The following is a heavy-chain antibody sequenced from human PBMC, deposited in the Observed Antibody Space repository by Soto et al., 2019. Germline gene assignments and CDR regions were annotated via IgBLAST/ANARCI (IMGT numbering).Heavy chain of an antibody. J-gene: IGHJ2*01. Sequence: EVQLLESGGCLVQPGGSLRLACAASGFTFSSYAMSGVRQAPGKGMEWVSAISGSGGSTYYADSVKGRFTISRDNSKYALSLQMNSLRAEDTAVYYCAKGVGFGGYWYFDLWGSGTLVTVSS. CDR3: AKGVGFGGYWYFDL. V-gene: IGHV3-23*01. D-gene: IGHD3-10*01. CDR2: ISGSGGST. CDR1: GFTFSSYA.